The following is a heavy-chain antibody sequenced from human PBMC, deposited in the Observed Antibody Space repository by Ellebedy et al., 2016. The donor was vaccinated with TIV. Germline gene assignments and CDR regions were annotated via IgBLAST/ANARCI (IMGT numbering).Heavy chain of an antibody. CDR3: ARDLGGVVAASETFDI. CDR2: ISAYNGNT. Sequence: AASVKVSCKASGYTFSSYGISWVRQAPGQGLEWMGWISAYNGNTKYAEKFQGRVTMTTDTSTSTAYMELGSLRSDDTAVYFCARDLGGVVAASETFDIWGQGTMVTVSS. V-gene: IGHV1-18*04. CDR1: GYTFSSYG. J-gene: IGHJ3*02. D-gene: IGHD2-2*01.